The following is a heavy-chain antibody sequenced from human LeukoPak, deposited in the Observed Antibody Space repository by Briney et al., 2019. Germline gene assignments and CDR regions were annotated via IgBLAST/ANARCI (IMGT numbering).Heavy chain of an antibody. D-gene: IGHD6-19*01. V-gene: IGHV4-59*01. CDR2: IYYSGST. J-gene: IGHJ4*02. CDR3: ARHSGSRTKYYYFDY. Sequence: SETLSLTCTVSGGSISSYYWSWIRQPPGKGLEWIGYIYYSGSTNYNPSHKTRVTISVDTSKNQFSLKLSSVTAADTAVYYCARHSGSRTKYYYFDYWGQGTLVTVSS. CDR1: GGSISSYY.